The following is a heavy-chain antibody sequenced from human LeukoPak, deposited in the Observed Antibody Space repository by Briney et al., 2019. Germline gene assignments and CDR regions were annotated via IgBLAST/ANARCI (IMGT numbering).Heavy chain of an antibody. Sequence: PSETLSLTCAVYGGSFSGYYWSWTRQPPGKGLEWIGEINHSGSTNYNPSLKSRVTISVDTSKNQFSLKLSSVTAADTAVYYCARPPRERDGYNRKFDYWGQGTLVTVSS. V-gene: IGHV4-34*01. CDR2: INHSGST. J-gene: IGHJ4*02. CDR1: GGSFSGYY. D-gene: IGHD5-24*01. CDR3: ARPPRERDGYNRKFDY.